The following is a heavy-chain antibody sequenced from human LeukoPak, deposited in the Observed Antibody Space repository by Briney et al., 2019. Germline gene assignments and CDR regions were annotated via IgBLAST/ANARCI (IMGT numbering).Heavy chain of an antibody. CDR3: ARDCGLRYSYCYLLDY. V-gene: IGHV4-61*02. CDR1: GGSISSGSYY. Sequence: SQTLSLTCTVSGGSISSGSYYWSWIRQPAGKGLEWIGRIYTSGSTNYNPSLKSRVTISVDTSKNQFSLKLSSVTAADTAVYYCARDCGLRYSYCYLLDYWGQGTLVTVSS. J-gene: IGHJ4*02. D-gene: IGHD5-18*01. CDR2: IYTSGST.